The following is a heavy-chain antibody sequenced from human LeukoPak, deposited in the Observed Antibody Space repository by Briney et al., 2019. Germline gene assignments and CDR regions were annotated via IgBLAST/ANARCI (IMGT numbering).Heavy chain of an antibody. D-gene: IGHD6-19*01. CDR1: GFTFSSYE. CDR2: ISSSGSTI. Sequence: GGSLRLSCAASGFTFSSYEMNWVRQAPGKGLEWVSYISSSGSTIYYADSVKGRFTISRDNAKNSLYLQMNSLRAEGTAVYYCARNQQWLPYFDYWGQGTLVTVSS. CDR3: ARNQQWLPYFDY. V-gene: IGHV3-48*03. J-gene: IGHJ4*02.